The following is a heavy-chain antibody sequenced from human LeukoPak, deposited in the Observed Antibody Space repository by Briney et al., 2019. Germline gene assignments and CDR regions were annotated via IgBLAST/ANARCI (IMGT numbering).Heavy chain of an antibody. J-gene: IGHJ3*02. Sequence: ASVKVSCKASGYTFTSYDINWVRQATGQGLEWMGWMNPNSGNTGYAQKFQGRITITRNTSISTAYMELSSLRSEDTAVYYCARGPLSHAFDIWGQGTMVTVSS. CDR1: GYTFTSYD. CDR3: ARGPLSHAFDI. CDR2: MNPNSGNT. V-gene: IGHV1-8*03.